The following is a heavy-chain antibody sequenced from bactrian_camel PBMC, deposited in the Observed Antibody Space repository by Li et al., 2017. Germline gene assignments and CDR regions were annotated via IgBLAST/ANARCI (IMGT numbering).Heavy chain of an antibody. J-gene: IGHJ4*01. CDR2: IYSGGGST. Sequence: VESGGGSVQAGGSLRLSCTEFRTQSSGTDGSTNCMAWFRQAPGKEREAVAHIYSGGGSTFYADHVKGRFTISRDNAKNTLYLQLNSLKTEDTAMYYCVNGASDVGYNYWGQGTQVTVS. D-gene: IGHD3*01. CDR1: RTQSSGTDGSTNC. V-gene: IGHV3S54*01. CDR3: VNGASDVGYNY.